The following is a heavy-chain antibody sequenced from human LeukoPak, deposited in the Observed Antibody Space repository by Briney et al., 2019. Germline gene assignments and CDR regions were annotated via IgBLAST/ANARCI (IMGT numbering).Heavy chain of an antibody. CDR3: ARGYCSSTSCYTYHYYYYMDV. J-gene: IGHJ6*03. CDR1: GGTFSSYA. Sequence: VASVKVSCKASGGTFSSYAISWVRQAPGQGLEWMGGIIPIFGTANYAQKFQGRVTITADESTSTAYMELSSLRSEDTAVYYCARGYCSSTSCYTYHYYYYMDVWGKGTTVTVSS. CDR2: IIPIFGTA. V-gene: IGHV1-69*13. D-gene: IGHD2-2*02.